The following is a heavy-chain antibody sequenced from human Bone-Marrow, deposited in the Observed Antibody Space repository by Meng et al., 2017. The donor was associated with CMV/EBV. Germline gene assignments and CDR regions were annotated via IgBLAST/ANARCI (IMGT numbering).Heavy chain of an antibody. D-gene: IGHD1-20*01. Sequence: GSLRLSCTVSGGSISSYYWSWIRQPPGKGLEWIGYIYYSGSTNYNPSLKSRVTISVDTSKNQFSLKLSSVTAADTAVYYCARVGTVTGSLCFDLWGPGTLVTVSS. CDR2: IYYSGST. CDR1: GGSISSYY. J-gene: IGHJ2*01. V-gene: IGHV4-59*01. CDR3: ARVGTVTGSLCFDL.